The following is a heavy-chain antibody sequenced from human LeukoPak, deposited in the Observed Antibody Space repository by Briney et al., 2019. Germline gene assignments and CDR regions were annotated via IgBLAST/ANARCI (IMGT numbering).Heavy chain of an antibody. CDR2: ISGSGGST. Sequence: GGSLRLSCAASGFTFSSYAMSWVRQAPGKGLEWVSAISGSGGSTYYADSVKGRFTISRDNSKNTLYLQMNSLRAEDTAVYYCAKRPPKYYYDSSGLFDYWGQGTLVTVSS. J-gene: IGHJ4*02. CDR1: GFTFSSYA. CDR3: AKRPPKYYYDSSGLFDY. V-gene: IGHV3-23*01. D-gene: IGHD3-22*01.